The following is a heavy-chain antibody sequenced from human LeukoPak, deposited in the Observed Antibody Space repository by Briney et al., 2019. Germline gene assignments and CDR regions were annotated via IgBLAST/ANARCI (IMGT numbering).Heavy chain of an antibody. D-gene: IGHD3-10*02. Sequence: GGTLRLSCAASGFTFSSYGMNWVRQAPGKGLEGVSYISSSGSTIYYADSVKGRFTISRDNAKNSLYLQMHSLRAEDTAVYYCAELGITMIGGVWGKGTTVTISS. CDR3: AELGITMIGGV. CDR1: GFTFSSYG. J-gene: IGHJ6*04. CDR2: ISSSGSTI. V-gene: IGHV3-48*04.